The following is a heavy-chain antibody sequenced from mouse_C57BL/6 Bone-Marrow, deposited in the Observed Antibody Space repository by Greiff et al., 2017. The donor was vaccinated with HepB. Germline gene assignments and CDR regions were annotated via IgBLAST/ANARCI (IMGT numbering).Heavy chain of an antibody. CDR2: IYPGDGDT. V-gene: IGHV1-82*01. J-gene: IGHJ2*01. Sequence: VQLQESGPELVKPGASVKISCKASGYAFSSSWMNWVKQRPGKGLEWIGRIYPGDGDTNYNGKFKGKATLTADKSSSTAYMQLSSLTSEDSAVYFCARGGDYWGQGTTLTVSS. CDR3: ARGGDY. CDR1: GYAFSSSW.